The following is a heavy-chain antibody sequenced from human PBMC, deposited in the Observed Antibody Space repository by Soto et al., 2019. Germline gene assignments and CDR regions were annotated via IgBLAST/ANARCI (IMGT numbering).Heavy chain of an antibody. CDR1: EGTFSTSP. CDR3: ARDKDRLQLGGNYYYILDV. V-gene: IGHV1-69*12. Sequence: QVQLVQSGAEVKKPGPWVKVPCRASEGTFSTSPFTWWDRAPGQGLEWVGGIMPVFPTPDYAQNFQGRVTITADESTTTAYLELTSLRADDTAVYYCARDKDRLQLGGNYYYILDVWGQGTAITVSS. J-gene: IGHJ6*02. D-gene: IGHD1-1*01. CDR2: IMPVFPTP.